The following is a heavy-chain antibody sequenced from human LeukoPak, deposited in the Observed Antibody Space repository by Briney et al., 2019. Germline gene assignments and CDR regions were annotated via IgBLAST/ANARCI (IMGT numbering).Heavy chain of an antibody. J-gene: IGHJ4*02. D-gene: IGHD3-22*01. CDR1: GFTFSSYA. CDR2: ISGSGGST. Sequence: GGSLRLSCAASGFTFSSYAMSWVRQAPGKGLEWVSAISGSGGSTYYADSVKGRFTISRDNSKNTLYLQMNSLRAEDTAVYYCARDRGYYDSSGYYGYFDYWGQGTLVTVSS. CDR3: ARDRGYYDSSGYYGYFDY. V-gene: IGHV3-23*01.